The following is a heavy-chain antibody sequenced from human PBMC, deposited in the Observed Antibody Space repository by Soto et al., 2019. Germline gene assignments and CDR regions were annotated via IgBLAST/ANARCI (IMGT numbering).Heavy chain of an antibody. V-gene: IGHV3-48*03. J-gene: IGHJ6*02. Sequence: GGSLRLSCAASGFTFSSYEMNWVRQAPGKGLEWVSYISSSGSTIYYADSVKGRFAISRDNAKNSLYLQMNSLRAEDTAVYYCARDTYYYYYGMDVWGQGTTVTVS. CDR2: ISSSGSTI. CDR1: GFTFSSYE. CDR3: ARDTYYYYYGMDV.